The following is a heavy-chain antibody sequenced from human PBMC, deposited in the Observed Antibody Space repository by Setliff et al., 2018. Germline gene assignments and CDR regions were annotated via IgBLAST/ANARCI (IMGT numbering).Heavy chain of an antibody. D-gene: IGHD2-21*02. V-gene: IGHV4-4*02. J-gene: IGHJ4*02. CDR3: ARGGVTAVWDLTD. CDR1: SGSISYNNW. CDR2: IYHTEST. Sequence: SETLSLTCAVSSGSISYNNWWTWVRQPPGKGLEWIGEIYHTESTNYNPSLKSRVTISVDTSKNQFSLKLSSVTAADTAVYYCARGGVTAVWDLTDWGQGTLVTVSS.